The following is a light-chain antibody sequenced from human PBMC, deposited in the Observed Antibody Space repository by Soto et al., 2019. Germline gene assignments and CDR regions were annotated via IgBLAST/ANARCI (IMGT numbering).Light chain of an antibody. CDR1: QSVSSSY. V-gene: IGKV3-20*01. CDR2: GTS. J-gene: IGKJ2*01. CDR3: QQYGSSMYT. Sequence: ETVLTQSPGTLSLSPGERATLSCRASQSVSSSYLAWYQQKPGQAPRLLIYGTSSQAPGIPDRFNGSGSGTDFTLTISRLEPEDFAVYYCQQYGSSMYTFGQGTKLEIK.